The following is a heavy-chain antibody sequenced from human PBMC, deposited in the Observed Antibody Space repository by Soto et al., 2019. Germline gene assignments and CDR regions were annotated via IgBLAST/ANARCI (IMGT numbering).Heavy chain of an antibody. CDR2: ISGGGDRT. CDR3: AKDRGTSWQHWFDA. CDR1: GFTFSSNA. D-gene: IGHD6-13*01. J-gene: IGHJ5*02. V-gene: IGHV3-23*01. Sequence: EVRVLESGGGLEQPGGSLRLSCVASGFTFSSNAMSCVRQAPGKGLEWVSGISGGGDRTDYVDSVKGRFIITRDNSKNTVYLQMSSLRAEDTAVYYCAKDRGTSWQHWFDAWGQETLVTVSS.